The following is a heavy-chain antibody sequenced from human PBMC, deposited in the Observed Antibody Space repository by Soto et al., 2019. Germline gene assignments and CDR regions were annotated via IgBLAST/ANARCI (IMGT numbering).Heavy chain of an antibody. CDR1: GGSISSYY. CDR2: IYYSGST. J-gene: IGHJ4*02. CDR3: ARCPAPTGTLDY. D-gene: IGHD1-1*01. Sequence: PSETLSLTCTASGGSISSYYWSWIRQPPGKGLEWIGYIYYSGSTNYNPSLKSRVTISVDTSKNQFSLKLSSVTAADTAVYYCARCPAPTGTLDYWGQGTLVTVPQ. V-gene: IGHV4-59*01.